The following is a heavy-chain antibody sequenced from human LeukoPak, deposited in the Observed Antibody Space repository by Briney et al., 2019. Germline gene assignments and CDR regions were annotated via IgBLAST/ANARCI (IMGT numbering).Heavy chain of an antibody. V-gene: IGHV4-39*07. CDR3: ARTALGGVTDPLVTFDL. CDR1: GGSFSSNNYY. D-gene: IGHD2-8*02. Sequence: QASETLSLTCTVSGGSFSSNNYYWGWIRQPPGKGLEWIGTIYYSGSIYYNPSLKSRVTISVDTSKNQFSLKLSSVTAADTAVYYCARTALGGVTDPLVTFDLWGRGTLVTVSS. CDR2: IYYSGSI. J-gene: IGHJ2*01.